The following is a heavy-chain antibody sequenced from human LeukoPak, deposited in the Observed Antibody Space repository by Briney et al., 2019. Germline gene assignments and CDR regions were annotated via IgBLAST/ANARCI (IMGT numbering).Heavy chain of an antibody. V-gene: IGHV4-59*01. CDR1: GGSISSYY. CDR2: IYYSGST. J-gene: IGHJ4*02. CDR3: APFERGDLLGY. Sequence: SETLSLTCTVSGGSISSYYWSWIRQPPGKGLEWIGYIYYSGSTNYNPSLKSRVTISVDTSKNQFSLKLSSVTAADTAVYYCAPFERGDLLGYWGQGTLVTVSS. D-gene: IGHD3-10*01.